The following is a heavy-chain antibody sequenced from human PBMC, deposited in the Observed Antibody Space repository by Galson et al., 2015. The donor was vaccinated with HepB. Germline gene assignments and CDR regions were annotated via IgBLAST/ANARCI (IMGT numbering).Heavy chain of an antibody. D-gene: IGHD2-2*01. CDR3: ARGLSYCSSTSCSYNWFDP. J-gene: IGHJ5*02. CDR1: GGSISSSSYY. CDR2: IYYSGST. V-gene: IGHV4-39*01. Sequence: LSLTCTVSGGSISSSSYYWGWIRQPPGKGLEWIGSIYYSGSTYYNPSLKSRVTISVDTSKNQFSLKLSSVTAADTAVYYCARGLSYCSSTSCSYNWFDPWGQGTLVTVSS.